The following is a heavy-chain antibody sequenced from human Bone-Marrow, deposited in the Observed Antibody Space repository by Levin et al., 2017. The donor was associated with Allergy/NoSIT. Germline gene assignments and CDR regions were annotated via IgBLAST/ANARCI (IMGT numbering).Heavy chain of an antibody. J-gene: IGHJ4*02. V-gene: IGHV3-30*18. D-gene: IGHD2-21*02. CDR3: AKESTVMPATSLDY. CDR2: ISHDGKVT. Sequence: GESLKISCAASGFTFSNYGMQWVRQAPGKGLEWVAVISHDGKVTFYADSVKGRFTISRDSSKSTLYLQMNSLRPEDTAMYYCAKESTVMPATSLDYWGQGTLVTVSS. CDR1: GFTFSNYG.